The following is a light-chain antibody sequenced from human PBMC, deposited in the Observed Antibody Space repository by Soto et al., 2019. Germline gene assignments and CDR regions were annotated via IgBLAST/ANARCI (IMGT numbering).Light chain of an antibody. V-gene: IGKV1-17*01. CDR3: LQHNSYPWT. CDR2: AAS. J-gene: IGKJ1*01. Sequence: DIQMTQSPSSLSASVGDRVTITCRSSLDIRHDLSWYQQRPGKAPKRLIYAASILQSGVTSRFSGNRSGTKFTLTLDSLQPEHFGNYYCLQHNSYPWTFGQGTKVEIK. CDR1: LDIRHD.